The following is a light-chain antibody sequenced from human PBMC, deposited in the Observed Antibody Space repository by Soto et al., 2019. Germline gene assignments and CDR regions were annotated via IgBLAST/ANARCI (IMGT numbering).Light chain of an antibody. Sequence: TLSASVGDRVTITCRASQSISSWLAWYQQKPGKAPKLLIYKASSLESGVPSRFSGSGSGTEFTLTISSLQPDDFATYYCQQYNSYRTFGQGTKVDIK. J-gene: IGKJ1*01. CDR3: QQYNSYRT. V-gene: IGKV1-5*03. CDR1: QSISSW. CDR2: KAS.